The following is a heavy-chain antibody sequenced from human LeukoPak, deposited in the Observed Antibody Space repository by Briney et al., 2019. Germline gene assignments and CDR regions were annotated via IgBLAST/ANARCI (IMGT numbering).Heavy chain of an antibody. D-gene: IGHD3-10*02. CDR2: IYSEGSST. CDR3: AEPGITMIGGV. Sequence: GGSLRLSCAASGFTSSSYWMHWGCPAPGEGLVCVSRIYSEGSSTSSTDSVKGRFTISRDNAKNTLYLQMNSRRAEDTAVYYCAEPGITMIGGVWGKGTTVTISS. V-gene: IGHV3-74*01. CDR1: GFTSSSYW. J-gene: IGHJ6*04.